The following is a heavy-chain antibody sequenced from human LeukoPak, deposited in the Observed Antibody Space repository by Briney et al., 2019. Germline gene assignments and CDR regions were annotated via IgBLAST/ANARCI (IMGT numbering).Heavy chain of an antibody. J-gene: IGHJ5*02. V-gene: IGHV4-34*01. CDR3: ARVHVLRFLLRISWFDP. D-gene: IGHD3-3*01. CDR2: INHSGST. CDR1: GGSFSGYY. Sequence: SETLSLTRAVYGGSFSGYYWSWIRQPPGKGLEWIGEINHSGSTNYNPSLKSRVTISVDTSKNQFSLKLSSVTAADTAVYYCARVHVLRFLLRISWFDPWGQGTLVTVSS.